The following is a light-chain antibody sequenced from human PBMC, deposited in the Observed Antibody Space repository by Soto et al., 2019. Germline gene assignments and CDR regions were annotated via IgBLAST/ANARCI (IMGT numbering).Light chain of an antibody. CDR2: EGS. CDR3: CSYAGSSTWV. CDR1: SSDVGSYNL. Sequence: QSALTQPASVSGSPGQSITISCTGTSSDVGSYNLVAWYQHHPGKAPKLMIYEGSKRPSGVSNRFSGSKSGNTASLTISGLQADDEDDYYCCSYAGSSTWVFGGGTKLTVL. V-gene: IGLV2-23*01. J-gene: IGLJ3*02.